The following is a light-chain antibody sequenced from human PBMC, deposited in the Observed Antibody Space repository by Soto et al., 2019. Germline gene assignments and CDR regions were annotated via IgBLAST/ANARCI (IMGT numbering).Light chain of an antibody. CDR3: SLYTTSNTRQIV. CDR2: DVS. Sequence: QSVLTQPASVSGSPGQSITLSCTGTSSDVGGYNYVSWYQQHPGKSPKFMIYDVSNRPSGVSNRFSGSKSGNTASLTISGLQAEDEADYYCSLYTTSNTRQIVFGTGTKVTVL. CDR1: SSDVGGYNY. J-gene: IGLJ1*01. V-gene: IGLV2-14*01.